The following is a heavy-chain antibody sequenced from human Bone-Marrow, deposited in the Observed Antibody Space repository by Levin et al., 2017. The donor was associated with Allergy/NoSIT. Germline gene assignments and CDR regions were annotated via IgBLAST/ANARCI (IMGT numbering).Heavy chain of an antibody. CDR3: AKDLYDSIGIDS. CDR2: ISGTGDRT. CDR1: GFTFSSYA. V-gene: IGHV3-23*01. Sequence: QPGGSLRLSCAASGFTFSSYAMSWVRQAPGKGLEWVFAISGTGDRTYYADSVKGRFTVSRDNSKNTLYLQMNGLRGEDTGVYYCAKDLYDSIGIDSWGRGTLVTVSS. J-gene: IGHJ4*02. D-gene: IGHD3-22*01.